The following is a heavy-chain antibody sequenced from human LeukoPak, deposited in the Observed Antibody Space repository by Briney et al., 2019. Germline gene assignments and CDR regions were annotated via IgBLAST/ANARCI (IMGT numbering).Heavy chain of an antibody. CDR1: GDSISGYY. CDR3: ARGYFDTSGSSNPFDY. Sequence: SETLSLTCTVSGDSISGYYWSWLRQTPGRGLEWIASIHSSGTTKYNPSLKSRVTMSVDTSKNQFSLRLTSVTAADTAVYFCARGYFDTSGSSNPFDYWGQGTLVTVSS. D-gene: IGHD3-22*01. V-gene: IGHV4-4*09. CDR2: IHSSGTT. J-gene: IGHJ4*02.